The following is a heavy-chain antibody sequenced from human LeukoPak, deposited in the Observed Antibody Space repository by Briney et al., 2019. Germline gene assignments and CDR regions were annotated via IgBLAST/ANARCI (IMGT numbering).Heavy chain of an antibody. CDR1: GFSFSSSG. CDR2: ISHNGGST. V-gene: IGHV3-64*01. CDR3: ARVGDVDTFDY. Sequence: PGGSLRLSCAASGFSFSSSGMHWVRQAPGKGLEYVSAISHNGGSTYYANSVKGRFTISRDNSKNTLYLQMGSLRTEDMAVYYCARVGDVDTFDYWGQGTLVTVSS. J-gene: IGHJ4*02. D-gene: IGHD5-18*01.